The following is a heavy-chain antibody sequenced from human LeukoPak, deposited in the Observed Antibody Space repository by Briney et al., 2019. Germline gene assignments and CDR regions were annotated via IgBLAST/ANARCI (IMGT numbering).Heavy chain of an antibody. CDR1: LFSFSYSW. V-gene: IGHV3-7*01. CDR2: IKQDESEK. J-gene: IGHJ5*02. Sequence: GVLRLSCAASLFSFSYSWMSWVRQAPGKGLEWVASIKQDESEKYYLDSVKGRFTISRDNSKNTLYLQMNSLRAEDTAVYYCAKDRVVAAAGTGWFDPWGQGTLVTVSS. D-gene: IGHD6-13*01. CDR3: AKDRVVAAAGTGWFDP.